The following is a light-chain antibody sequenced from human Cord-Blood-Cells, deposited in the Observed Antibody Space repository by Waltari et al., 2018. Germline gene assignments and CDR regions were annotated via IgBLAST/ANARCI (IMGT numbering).Light chain of an antibody. V-gene: IGLV3-9*01. Sequence: SYELTQPLSVSVALGQTARITCGGNNIGSKNVHWYQQKPGQAPVLVIYRDSNRPSGIPERFSGSNSGNTATLTISSAQAGDEADYYCQVWDSSTVVFGGGTKLTVI. CDR1: NIGSKN. J-gene: IGLJ2*01. CDR3: QVWDSSTVV. CDR2: RDS.